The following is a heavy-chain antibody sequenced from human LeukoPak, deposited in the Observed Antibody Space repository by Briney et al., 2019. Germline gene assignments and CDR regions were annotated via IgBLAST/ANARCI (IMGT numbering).Heavy chain of an antibody. D-gene: IGHD6-19*01. V-gene: IGHV3-23*01. CDR2: ISATGDST. CDR1: GFTFDDYA. J-gene: IGHJ6*03. Sequence: GGSLRLSCAASGFTFDDYAMHWVRQAPGKGLEWVSAISATGDSTYYADSVKGRFTISRDNSKNTLYLQMNSLRAEDTAVYYCARLAVAGAYYMDVWGKGTTVTVSS. CDR3: ARLAVAGAYYMDV.